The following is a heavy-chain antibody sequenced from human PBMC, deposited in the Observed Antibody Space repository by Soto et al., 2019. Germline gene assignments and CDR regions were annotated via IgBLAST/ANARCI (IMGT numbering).Heavy chain of an antibody. CDR2: IYDSGST. D-gene: IGHD1-26*01. Sequence: TLSLTCTVSGGSISSSSYYWGWIRQPPGKGLEWIGSIYDSGSTYYNPSLKSRVTMSVDTSKNQFSLKLSSVTAADTAVFYCRGYQTDSYFLDVWGQGTTVTVSS. J-gene: IGHJ6*02. CDR3: RGYQTDSYFLDV. V-gene: IGHV4-39*01. CDR1: GGSISSSSYY.